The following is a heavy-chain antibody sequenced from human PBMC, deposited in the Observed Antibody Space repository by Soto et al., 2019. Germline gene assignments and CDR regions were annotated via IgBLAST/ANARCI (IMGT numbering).Heavy chain of an antibody. CDR3: AKVRWEGLRGVIITVSGYFDL. Sequence: EVQLLESGGGLVQPGGSLRLSCAASGFTFSSYAMGWVRQAPGKGLEWVSAISGSGGSTYYADSVKGRFTISRDNSKNTLNLQMNSLRAEDTAVYYCAKVRWEGLRGVIITVSGYFDLWGRGTLGTVSS. CDR2: ISGSGGST. CDR1: GFTFSSYA. J-gene: IGHJ2*01. D-gene: IGHD3-10*01. V-gene: IGHV3-23*01.